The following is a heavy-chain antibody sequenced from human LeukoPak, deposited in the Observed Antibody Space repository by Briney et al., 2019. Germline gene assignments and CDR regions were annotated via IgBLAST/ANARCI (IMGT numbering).Heavy chain of an antibody. CDR3: ARVYYYGSGSSP. Sequence: SETLSLTCTVSGGSIGSGDYYWSWIRQPPWKGLEWIGYIYYSGSTYYNPSLKSRVTISVDTSKNQFSLKLSSVTAADTAVYYCARVYYYGSGSSPWGQGTLVTVSS. CDR2: IYYSGST. CDR1: GGSIGSGDYY. V-gene: IGHV4-30-4*08. J-gene: IGHJ5*02. D-gene: IGHD3-10*01.